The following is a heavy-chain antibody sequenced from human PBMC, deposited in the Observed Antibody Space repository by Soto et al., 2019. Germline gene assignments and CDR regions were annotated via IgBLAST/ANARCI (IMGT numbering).Heavy chain of an antibody. D-gene: IGHD6-6*01. V-gene: IGHV1-46*01. CDR1: GYSFTDFY. CDR2: INPNSGST. Sequence: VQLVQSGAEVKKPGASMRISCKASGYSFTDFYMYWVRQAPGQGPEWMGMINPNSGSTTYAPKFQGRVTMTRDRSATTVYMELRSLGSEDTAVYYCAREDHFVADYWGQGTLVIVSS. J-gene: IGHJ4*02. CDR3: AREDHFVADY.